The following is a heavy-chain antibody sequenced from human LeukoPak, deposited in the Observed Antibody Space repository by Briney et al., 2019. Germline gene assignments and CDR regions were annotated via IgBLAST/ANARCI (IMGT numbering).Heavy chain of an antibody. CDR3: AREPPEVLWFGGFDY. CDR1: RYTFSSYW. Sequence: PGGSLRLSCAASRYTFSSYWMHWVRQAPGKGLVWVSRINSDGSSTSYADSVKGRFTISRDNAKNTLYLQMNSLRAEGTAVYYCAREPPEVLWFGGFDYWGQGTLVTVSS. J-gene: IGHJ4*02. D-gene: IGHD3-10*01. CDR2: INSDGSST. V-gene: IGHV3-74*01.